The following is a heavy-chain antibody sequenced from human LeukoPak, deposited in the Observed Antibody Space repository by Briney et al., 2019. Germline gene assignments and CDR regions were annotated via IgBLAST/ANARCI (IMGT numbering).Heavy chain of an antibody. J-gene: IGHJ5*02. CDR2: INPHSGAT. D-gene: IGHD3-10*01. V-gene: IGHV1-2*02. Sequence: GASVKVSCKTSGYTFTRYYMQWVRQAPGQGPEWMGWINPHSGATNYAQKFQGRVTMTRDTSISTAFMELSSLRSDDTAMYYCSRDLLMYYSGSGESTWGQGTQVTVSS. CDR3: SRDLLMYYSGSGEST. CDR1: GYTFTRYY.